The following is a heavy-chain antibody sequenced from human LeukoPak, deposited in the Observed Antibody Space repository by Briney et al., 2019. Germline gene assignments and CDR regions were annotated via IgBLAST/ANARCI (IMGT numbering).Heavy chain of an antibody. CDR1: GGSISSYY. J-gene: IGHJ4*02. Sequence: SETLSLTCTVSGGSISSYYWSWIRQPLGKGLEWIGYIHSSGSTKYYPSLKTRVTFSVDTSKNQFSLRLNSVTAADTAVYYCARGYCSDGSCYHFDYWGQGTLVTVSS. D-gene: IGHD2-15*01. V-gene: IGHV4-59*12. CDR2: IHSSGST. CDR3: ARGYCSDGSCYHFDY.